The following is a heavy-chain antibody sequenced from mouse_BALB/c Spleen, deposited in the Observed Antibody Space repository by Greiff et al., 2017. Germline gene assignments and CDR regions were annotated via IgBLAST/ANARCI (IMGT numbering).Heavy chain of an antibody. CDR3: ARDGGNYAMDY. V-gene: IGHV5-6-3*01. J-gene: IGHJ4*01. CDR1: GFTFSSYG. CDR2: INSNGGST. Sequence: EVKLMESGGGLVQPGGSLKLSCAASGFTFSSYGMSWVRLTPDKRLELVATINSNGGSTYYPDSVKGRFTISRDNAKNTLYLQMSSLKSEDTAMYYCARDGGNYAMDYWGQGTSVTVSS.